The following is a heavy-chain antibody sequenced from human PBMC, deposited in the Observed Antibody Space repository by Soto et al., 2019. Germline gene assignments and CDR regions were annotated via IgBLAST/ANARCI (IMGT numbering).Heavy chain of an antibody. J-gene: IGHJ6*02. CDR1: GYTFTRYG. CDR2: ISGYNGDT. D-gene: IGHD2-8*01. CDR3: VKNGQPPYYYYGMDV. V-gene: IGHV1-18*01. Sequence: QGQLVQSGAEVKKPGASVKVSCKASGYTFTRYGISWVRQAPGQGLEWMGWISGYNGDTKYAQKFQGRVTMTIDTSTTTVYMELRSLTSDDTAVYYCVKNGQPPYYYYGMDVWGQGTTVTVSS.